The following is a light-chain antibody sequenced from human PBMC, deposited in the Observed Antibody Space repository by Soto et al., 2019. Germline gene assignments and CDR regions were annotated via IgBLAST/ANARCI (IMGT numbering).Light chain of an antibody. V-gene: IGLV1-40*01. J-gene: IGLJ2*01. CDR1: SSNIGAGYD. CDR2: GNS. CDR3: QSYDSRLSAVV. Sequence: QSVLTQPPSVSGAPGQRVTISCTGSSSNIGAGYDVHWYQQLPGTAPKLLIYGNSNRPSGVPDRFSGSKSGTSASLAITGLHAEDEADYYCQSYDSRLSAVVFGGGTKLTVL.